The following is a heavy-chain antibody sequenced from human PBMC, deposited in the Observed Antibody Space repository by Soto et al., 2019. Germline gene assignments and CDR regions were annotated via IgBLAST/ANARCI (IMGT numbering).Heavy chain of an antibody. CDR1: GRSIISMSHY. CDR3: ARHCYDTSGYYLNWFDP. CDR2: IYYSGST. Sequence: LSLTFSVSGRSIISMSHYWGWVRQPPWKGLEWIGSIYYSGSTYYNPSLKSRVTISVDTSKSQFSLKLSSVTAADTAVYYCARHCYDTSGYYLNWFDPWGQGTLVTVSS. D-gene: IGHD3-22*01. J-gene: IGHJ5*02. V-gene: IGHV4-39*01.